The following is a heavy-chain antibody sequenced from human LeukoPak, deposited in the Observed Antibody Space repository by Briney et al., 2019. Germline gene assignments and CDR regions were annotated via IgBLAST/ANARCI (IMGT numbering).Heavy chain of an antibody. CDR1: GFTFSDAW. CDR3: TPSLLRGDFDC. CDR2: IKSKTDGGTT. Sequence: PGGSLRLSCAASGFTFSDAWMSWVRQAPGKGLEWVGRIKSKTDGGTTDYSAPVKGRFTISRDDSKNTLYLQMNSLRTEDTAVYFCTPSLLRGDFDCWGRGTLVTVSS. D-gene: IGHD3-10*01. J-gene: IGHJ4*02. V-gene: IGHV3-15*01.